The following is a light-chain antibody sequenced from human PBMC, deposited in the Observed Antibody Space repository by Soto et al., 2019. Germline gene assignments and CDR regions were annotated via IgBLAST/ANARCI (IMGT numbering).Light chain of an antibody. Sequence: EIVLTQSPGTLPLSPGERATLSCRASQSITNNYLARYQQKPGRAHRLLIYGASSRATGIPDRFSGSGSGTDFTLTISRLEPEDFAVYYCQQRSNWPTFGQGTRLEI. V-gene: IGKV3D-20*02. J-gene: IGKJ5*01. CDR1: QSITNNY. CDR2: GAS. CDR3: QQRSNWPT.